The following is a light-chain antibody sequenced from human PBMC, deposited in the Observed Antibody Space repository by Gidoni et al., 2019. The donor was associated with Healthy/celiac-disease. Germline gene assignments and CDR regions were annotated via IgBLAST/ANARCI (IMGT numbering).Light chain of an antibody. CDR3: SSYTSSSTSYV. J-gene: IGLJ1*01. V-gene: IGLV2-14*01. CDR2: DVS. CDR1: SSDVGGYNY. Sequence: QSALTQPASVSGYPGQSITISCTGTSSDVGGYNYVSWYQQHPGKAPKLMIYDVSNRPSGVSNRFSGSKSGNTASLTISGLQAEDEADYYCSSYTSSSTSYVFGTGTKVTV.